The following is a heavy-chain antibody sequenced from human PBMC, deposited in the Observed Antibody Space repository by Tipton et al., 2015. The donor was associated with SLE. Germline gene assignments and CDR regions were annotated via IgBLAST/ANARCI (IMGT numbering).Heavy chain of an antibody. CDR1: GGSISNYY. CDR2: IYYSGST. Sequence: LRLSCTVSGGSISNYYWSWIRQPPGKGLEWIGYIYYSGSTNYNPSLKSRVTISLDTSKNQFSLKLSSVTAADTAVYYCARASLVAGTRAFDIWGQGTMVTVSS. V-gene: IGHV4-59*08. CDR3: ARASLVAGTRAFDI. D-gene: IGHD6-19*01. J-gene: IGHJ3*02.